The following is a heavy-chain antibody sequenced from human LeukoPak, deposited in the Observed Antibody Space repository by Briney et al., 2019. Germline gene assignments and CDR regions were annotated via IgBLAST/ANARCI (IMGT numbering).Heavy chain of an antibody. CDR2: IKGGGSEK. V-gene: IGHV3-7*01. CDR1: GFTFSSNW. D-gene: IGHD6-19*01. J-gene: IGHJ6*02. CDR3: ARDTSAWRYGMDV. Sequence: GGSLRLSCEASGFTFSSNWMSWVRQAPGKGLEWVAIIKGGGSEKDYVDSGTGRFTISRDNAKNPLYLQMNSLRDEDTAVYHRARDTSAWRYGMDVWGQGTTVTVSS.